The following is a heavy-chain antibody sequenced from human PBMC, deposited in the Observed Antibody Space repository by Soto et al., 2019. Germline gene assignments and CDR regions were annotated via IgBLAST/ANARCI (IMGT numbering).Heavy chain of an antibody. CDR2: IYHTGNT. CDR1: GVSISSGGYS. V-gene: IGHV4-30-2*05. D-gene: IGHD2-2*01. CDR3: ARDEYQLLSSVSWFDS. J-gene: IGHJ5*01. Sequence: SETLSLTCAVSGVSISSGGYSWSWIRQTPGKGLEWIGYIYHTGNTYYNPSLRSRVSSSVDKSKSQFSLKLISVTAADTAVYFCARDEYQLLSSVSWFDSWGQGTLVTVSS.